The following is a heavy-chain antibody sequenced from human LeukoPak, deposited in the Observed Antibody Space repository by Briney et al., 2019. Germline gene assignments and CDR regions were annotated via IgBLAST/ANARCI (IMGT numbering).Heavy chain of an antibody. CDR2: IYDSGST. Sequence: PSETLSLTCTVSGGSISNSYYWGWIRQPPGKGLEWIGSIYDSGSTYYSPSLRSRVTISGDTSKNQLSLTLTSVTAEDSAVYYCARPKGPIAVAAFDIWGQGTVVTASS. V-gene: IGHV4-39*01. D-gene: IGHD6-19*01. CDR3: ARPKGPIAVAAFDI. CDR1: GGSISNSYY. J-gene: IGHJ3*02.